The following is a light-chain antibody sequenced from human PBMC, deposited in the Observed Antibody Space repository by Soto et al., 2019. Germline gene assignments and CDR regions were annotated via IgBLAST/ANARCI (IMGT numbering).Light chain of an antibody. V-gene: IGKV3-20*01. Sequence: ELVLTQSPGTLSLSPGERATLSCRASQSVSNNYLAWYQQKPGQAPRLLIYGASSRATGIPDRFSGSGSATDFTLTISRLEPEDFAVYYCQQYAASPRTFGQGTKVDIK. J-gene: IGKJ1*01. CDR1: QSVSNNY. CDR3: QQYAASPRT. CDR2: GAS.